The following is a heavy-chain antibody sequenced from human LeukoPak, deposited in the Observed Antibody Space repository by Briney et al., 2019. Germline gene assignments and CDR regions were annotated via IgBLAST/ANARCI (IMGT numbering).Heavy chain of an antibody. D-gene: IGHD2-15*01. CDR3: ASTFPYCGGGSCAL. CDR2: IGGSGGST. Sequence: GGSLRLSCAASGFTFSSYAMSWVRQAPGKGLEWVSVIGGSGGSTYYADSVKGRFTISRDNSKNTLYLQMSSLRAEDTAVYYCASTFPYCGGGSCALGGQGTLVTVSS. V-gene: IGHV3-23*01. CDR1: GFTFSSYA. J-gene: IGHJ4*02.